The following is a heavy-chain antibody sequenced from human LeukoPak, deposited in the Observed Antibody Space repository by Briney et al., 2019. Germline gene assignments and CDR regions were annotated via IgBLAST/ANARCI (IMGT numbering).Heavy chain of an antibody. CDR2: IYRGRST. CDR3: AMATWVGGLDY. D-gene: IGHD1-26*01. CDR1: GFTVSSNY. Sequence: VQPGGPLRLSCAASGFTVSSNYMSWGRQAPGRGVEWVSVIYRGRSTHHADSVKRRFTLSRDNPKNTLYPQMNNLRAEATAVYYCAMATWVGGLDYWGQGTLVTVSS. J-gene: IGHJ4*02. V-gene: IGHV3-66*01.